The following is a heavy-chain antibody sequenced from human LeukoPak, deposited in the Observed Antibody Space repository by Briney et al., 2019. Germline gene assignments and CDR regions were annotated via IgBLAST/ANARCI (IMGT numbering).Heavy chain of an antibody. J-gene: IGHJ3*01. CDR1: GGSINNYY. D-gene: IGHD4-23*01. CDR3: ARLSGGNAKGSFDF. CDR2: IYYSGST. V-gene: IGHV4-59*08. Sequence: PSETLSLTCTVSGGSINNYYWSWIRQPPGKGLEWIGYIYYSGSTNYNPSLKSPVTISVDTSRNQLPLRLSSVTAADTAMYYCARLSGGNAKGSFDFWGQGTVVTVSS.